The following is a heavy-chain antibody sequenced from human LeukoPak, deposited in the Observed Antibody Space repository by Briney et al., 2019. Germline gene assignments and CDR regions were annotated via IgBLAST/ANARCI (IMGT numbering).Heavy chain of an antibody. Sequence: GGSLRLSCAASGFTFSSYGMNWVRQAPGKGLEWVSSIRTSRSYIYYADSVKGRFTISKDNARNSLYLQMNSLRAEDTAVYYCARGASVVAGNDNAFDIWGQGTMVTVSS. CDR1: GFTFSSYG. V-gene: IGHV3-21*01. CDR2: IRTSRSYI. CDR3: ARGASVVAGNDNAFDI. J-gene: IGHJ3*02. D-gene: IGHD6-19*01.